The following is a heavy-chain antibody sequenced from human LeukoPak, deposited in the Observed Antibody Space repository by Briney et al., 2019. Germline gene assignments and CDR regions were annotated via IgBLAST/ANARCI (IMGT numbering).Heavy chain of an antibody. CDR1: GGSISSHY. CDR3: ARRYRDSSSSYYYYYYMDV. D-gene: IGHD6-6*01. V-gene: IGHV4-59*11. CDR2: IYYSGST. J-gene: IGHJ6*03. Sequence: SETLSLTCTVSGGSISSHYWSWIRQPPGKGLEWIGYIYYSGSTNYNPSLKSRVTISVDTSKNQFSLKLSSVTAADTAVYYCARRYRDSSSSYYYYYYMDVWGKGTTVTVSS.